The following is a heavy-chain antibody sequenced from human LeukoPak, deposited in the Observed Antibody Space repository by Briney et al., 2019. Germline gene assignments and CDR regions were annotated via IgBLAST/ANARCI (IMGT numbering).Heavy chain of an antibody. CDR2: IYYSGST. CDR3: ARARDDYYASGSPPLDWFDP. D-gene: IGHD3-10*01. CDR1: GGSISSSRYY. J-gene: IGHJ5*02. Sequence: PSETLSLTCTVSGGSISSSRYYWGWIRQPPGKGLEWIGSIYYSGSTYYNPSLKSRVTISVDTSKNQFSLKLTSVTAADTAVYYCARARDDYYASGSPPLDWFDPWGQGTLVTVSA. V-gene: IGHV4-39*01.